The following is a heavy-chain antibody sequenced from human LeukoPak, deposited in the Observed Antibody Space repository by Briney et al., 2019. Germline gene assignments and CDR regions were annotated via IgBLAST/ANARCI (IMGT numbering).Heavy chain of an antibody. CDR2: IYHSGST. CDR1: GYSISSGYY. D-gene: IGHD2-21*01. J-gene: IGHJ4*02. V-gene: IGHV4-38-2*02. Sequence: SETLSLTCTVSGYSISSGYYWGWIRQPPGKGLEWIGSIYHSGSTYYNPSLKSRVTISVDTSKNQFSLKLSSVTAADTAVYYCASIFDWGQGTLVTVSS. CDR3: ASIFD.